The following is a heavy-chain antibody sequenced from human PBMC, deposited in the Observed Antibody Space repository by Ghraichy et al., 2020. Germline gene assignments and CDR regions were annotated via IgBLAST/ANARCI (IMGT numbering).Heavy chain of an antibody. V-gene: IGHV3-23*01. CDR2: ISGSGVNV. CDR1: GFTFSDSA. J-gene: IGHJ4*02. CDR3: AQDPWFYFDSSGSGFVH. D-gene: IGHD3-22*01. Sequence: GGSLRLSCVGSGFTFSDSAMSWFRQAPGKGLEWVSAISGSGVNVHYVDSVKGRFTISRDNSKNVVHLQMNRLRTEDTAVYYCAQDPWFYFDSSGSGFVHWGQGTQITVSS.